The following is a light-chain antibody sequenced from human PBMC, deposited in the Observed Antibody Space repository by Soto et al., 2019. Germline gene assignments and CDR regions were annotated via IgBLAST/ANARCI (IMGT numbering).Light chain of an antibody. J-gene: IGLJ1*01. CDR2: EGT. CDR1: SSDIGSYDL. CDR3: CSYAGSRTYV. Sequence: QSVLTQPAPVSVPLGQSIVISCTGSSSDIGSYDLVSWYQQYPGKAPKVVIFEGTKRPSGVSNRFSGSKSGNTASLTISGLQTEDEADYYCCSYAGSRTYVFGAGTKVTVL. V-gene: IGLV2-23*01.